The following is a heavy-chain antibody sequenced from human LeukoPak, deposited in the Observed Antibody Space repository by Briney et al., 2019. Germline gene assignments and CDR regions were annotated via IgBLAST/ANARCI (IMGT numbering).Heavy chain of an antibody. CDR2: ISSSSTYM. V-gene: IGHV3-21*01. CDR1: GFTFSSYS. CDR3: ARDRSGSYPESYGMDV. Sequence: GGSLRLSCVASGFTFSSYSMNWVLQAPGKGLEWVSSISSSSTYMFYGDSTKGRFTISRDNAKSSLYLQMNSLRAEDTAVYYCARDRSGSYPESYGMDVWGQGTTVTVSS. D-gene: IGHD1-26*01. J-gene: IGHJ6*02.